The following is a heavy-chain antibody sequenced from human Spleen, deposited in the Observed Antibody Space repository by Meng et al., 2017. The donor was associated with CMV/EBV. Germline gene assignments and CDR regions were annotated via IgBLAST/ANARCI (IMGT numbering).Heavy chain of an antibody. CDR3: AKDHLTGDSNYYGMDV. CDR1: GFSFSSYG. Sequence: GGPLRLSCAASGFSFSSYGMHWVRQAPGKGLEWVSFIQYDGNNKYYADSVKGRFTISRDNSKNTLYLQMDSLRAEDTAVYYCAKDHLTGDSNYYGMDVWGQGTTVTVSS. J-gene: IGHJ6*02. V-gene: IGHV3-30*02. CDR2: IQYDGNNK. D-gene: IGHD3-9*01.